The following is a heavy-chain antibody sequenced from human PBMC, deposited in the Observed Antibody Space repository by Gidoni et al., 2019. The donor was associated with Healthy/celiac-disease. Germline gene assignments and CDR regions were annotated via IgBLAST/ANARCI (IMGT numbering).Heavy chain of an antibody. CDR3: ARDPGYDSSGPYFDY. D-gene: IGHD3-22*01. V-gene: IGHV1-69*09. J-gene: IGHJ4*02. CDR1: GGTFSSYA. Sequence: QVQLVQSGAEVKKPGSSVKVSCQASGGTFSSYAISWVRQAPGPGLEWMGRIIPILGIANYAQKFQGRVTITADKSTSTAYMELSSLRSEDTAVYYCARDPGYDSSGPYFDYWGQGTLVTVSS. CDR2: IIPILGIA.